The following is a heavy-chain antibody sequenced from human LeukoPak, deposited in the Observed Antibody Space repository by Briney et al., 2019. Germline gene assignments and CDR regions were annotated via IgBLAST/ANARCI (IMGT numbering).Heavy chain of an antibody. CDR1: GGSFSGYY. CDR3: ARGPYGSGSYHRDY. D-gene: IGHD3-10*01. CDR2: INHSGST. Sequence: PSETLSLTCAVYGGSFSGYYWSWIRRPPGKGLEWIGEINHSGSTNYNPSLKSRVTISVDTSKNQFSLKLSSVTAADTAVYYCARGPYGSGSYHRDYWGQGTLVTVSS. V-gene: IGHV4-34*01. J-gene: IGHJ4*02.